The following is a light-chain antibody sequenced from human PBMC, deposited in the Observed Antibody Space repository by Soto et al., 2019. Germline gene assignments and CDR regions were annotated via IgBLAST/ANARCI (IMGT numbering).Light chain of an antibody. J-gene: IGKJ1*01. CDR2: KAS. Sequence: DIQMTQSPSTLSGSVGDRVTITCRASQTIRGWLAWYQQKPGKAPKLLIYKASTLKSGVPSRFSGSGSGTEFTLTNRGLKPDDFAPYYCQHYNSYSEAFGKGTKVELK. CDR1: QTIRGW. V-gene: IGKV1-5*03. CDR3: QHYNSYSEA.